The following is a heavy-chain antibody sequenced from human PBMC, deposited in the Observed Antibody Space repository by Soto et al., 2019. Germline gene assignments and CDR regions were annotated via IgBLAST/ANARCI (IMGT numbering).Heavy chain of an antibody. CDR1: GFTFSSYS. CDR3: AKREPCSGGVCYPLDL. D-gene: IGHD2-8*02. J-gene: IGHJ5*02. Sequence: GGSLRLSCAASGFTFSSYSMFWARQAPGKGLQWVSATSGNGVRTYYADSVKGRFTISRDNSKNTLYLQMNSLRAEDTAVYYCAKREPCSGGVCYPLDLWGQGTLVTVSS. CDR2: TSGNGVRT. V-gene: IGHV3-23*01.